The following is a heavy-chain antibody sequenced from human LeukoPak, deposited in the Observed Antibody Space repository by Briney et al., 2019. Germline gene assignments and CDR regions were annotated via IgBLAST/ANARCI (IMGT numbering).Heavy chain of an antibody. Sequence: KPSETLSLTCTVSGSSISSSTYYWGWIRQPPGKGLEWIGSIYYSGYTYYSPSLKSRVTISVDSSKNQFSLKLSSVTAADTAVYYCARASDLTYYYDPYYFDYWGQGTLVTVSS. CDR3: ARASDLTYYYDPYYFDY. D-gene: IGHD3-22*01. J-gene: IGHJ4*02. CDR1: GSSISSSTYY. V-gene: IGHV4-39*07. CDR2: IYYSGYT.